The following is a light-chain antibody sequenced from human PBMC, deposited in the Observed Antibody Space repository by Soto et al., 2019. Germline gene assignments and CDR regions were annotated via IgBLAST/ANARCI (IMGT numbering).Light chain of an antibody. Sequence: EIVLTQSPGTLSLSPGERATLSCRASQSVSSSYLAWYQQKPGQAPRLLIYGASSRATGIPDRFSGSGSGTDFTLPISRLEPEDFAVDYCQQYGSSPRFTFGPGTKVDIK. CDR1: QSVSSSY. CDR2: GAS. CDR3: QQYGSSPRFT. J-gene: IGKJ3*01. V-gene: IGKV3-20*01.